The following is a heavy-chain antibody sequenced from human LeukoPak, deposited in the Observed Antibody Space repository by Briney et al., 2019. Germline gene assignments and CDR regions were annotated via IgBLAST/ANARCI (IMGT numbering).Heavy chain of an antibody. CDR2: INPSGGST. D-gene: IGHD3-10*01. Sequence: ASVKVSCKASGYTFTSYYMHWVRQAPGQGLEWMGIINPSGGSTSYAQKFQGRVTMTRDTSTSTVYMELSSLRSEDTAVYYCARGGTALWFGELFPQGNWFDPWGRGTLVTVSS. V-gene: IGHV1-46*01. CDR3: ARGGTALWFGELFPQGNWFDP. J-gene: IGHJ5*02. CDR1: GYTFTSYY.